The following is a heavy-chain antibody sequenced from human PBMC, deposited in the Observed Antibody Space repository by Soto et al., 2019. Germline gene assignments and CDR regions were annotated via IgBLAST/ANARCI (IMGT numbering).Heavy chain of an antibody. J-gene: IGHJ6*02. D-gene: IGHD3-10*02. Sequence: GGSPRLCCTASGFTFGDYAMSWVRKAPGKGLEWVGFIRSKAYGGTTEYAASVKGRFTISRDDSKSIAYLQMNSLKTEDTAVYYCTRVVFSVDYYYYGMDVWGQGTTGSVSS. V-gene: IGHV3-49*04. CDR1: GFTFGDYA. CDR2: IRSKAYGGTT. CDR3: TRVVFSVDYYYYGMDV.